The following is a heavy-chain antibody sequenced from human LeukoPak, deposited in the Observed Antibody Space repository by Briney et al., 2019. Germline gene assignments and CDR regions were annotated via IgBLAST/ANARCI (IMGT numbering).Heavy chain of an antibody. D-gene: IGHD4-17*01. Sequence: SETLSLTCAVYGGSFSGYYWSWIRQPPEKGLEWIGEINHSGSTNYNPSLKSRVTISVDTSKNQFSLKLSSVTAADTAVYYCARIPPTVTTSNVIDYWGQGTLVTVSS. CDR1: GGSFSGYY. CDR3: ARIPPTVTTSNVIDY. CDR2: INHSGST. V-gene: IGHV4-34*01. J-gene: IGHJ4*02.